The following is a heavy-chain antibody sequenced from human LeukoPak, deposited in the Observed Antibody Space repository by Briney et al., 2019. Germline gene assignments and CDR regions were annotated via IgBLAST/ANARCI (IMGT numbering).Heavy chain of an antibody. CDR1: GYTFTGYY. CDR2: INPNSGGT. CDR3: ARITMVRGVILDY. J-gene: IGHJ4*02. V-gene: IGHV1-2*02. D-gene: IGHD3-10*01. Sequence: ASVKVSCKASGYTFTGYYMHWVRQAPGQGLEWMGWINPNSGGTNYAQKFQGRVTMTRDTSISTAYMELSRLRSDDTAVYYCARITMVRGVILDYWGQGTLVTVFS.